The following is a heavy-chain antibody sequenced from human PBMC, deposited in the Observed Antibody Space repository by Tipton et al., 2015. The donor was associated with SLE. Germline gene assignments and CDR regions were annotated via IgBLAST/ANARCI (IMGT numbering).Heavy chain of an antibody. J-gene: IGHJ2*01. Sequence: TLSLTCTVSGGSISSGSYYWSWIRQPAGKGLEWIGRIYTSGSTNSNPSLKSRVTISVDTSKNQFSLKLSSVTAADTAVYYCARDRGCLVFDPWGRGTLVTVSS. V-gene: IGHV4-61*02. CDR3: ARDRGCLVFDP. CDR1: GGSISSGSYY. D-gene: IGHD6-19*01. CDR2: IYTSGST.